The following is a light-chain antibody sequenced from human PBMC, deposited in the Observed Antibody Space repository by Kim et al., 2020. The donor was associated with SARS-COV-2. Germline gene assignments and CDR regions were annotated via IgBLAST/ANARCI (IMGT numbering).Light chain of an antibody. CDR1: SSNIGAGYD. CDR2: GNS. CDR3: QSYDSSLSGSVV. V-gene: IGLV1-40*01. Sequence: VTMSATGSSSNIGAGYDVHWYQQLPGTAPKLLIYGNSNRPSGVPDRFSGSKSGTSASLAITGLQAEDEADYYCQSYDSSLSGSVVFGGGTQLTVL. J-gene: IGLJ2*01.